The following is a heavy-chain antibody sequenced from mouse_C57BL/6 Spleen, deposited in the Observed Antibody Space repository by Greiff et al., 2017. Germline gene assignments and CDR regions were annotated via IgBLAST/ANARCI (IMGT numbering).Heavy chain of an antibody. CDR2: ISSGGDYI. CDR3: TRDPGGSFDY. D-gene: IGHD4-1*01. Sequence: EVKLEESGEGLVKPGGSLKLSCAASGFTFSSYAMSWVRQTPEKRLEWVAYISSGGDYIYYADTVKGRFTISRDNARNTLYLQMSSLKSEDTAMYYCTRDPGGSFDYWGQGTTLTVSS. V-gene: IGHV5-9-1*02. CDR1: GFTFSSYA. J-gene: IGHJ2*01.